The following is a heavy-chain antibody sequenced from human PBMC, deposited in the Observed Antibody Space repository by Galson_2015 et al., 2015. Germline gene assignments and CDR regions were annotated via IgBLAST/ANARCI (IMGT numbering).Heavy chain of an antibody. CDR3: ARDGVSFGSSSWDTPIYYYYGMDV. CDR2: INAGNGNT. J-gene: IGHJ6*02. CDR1: GYTFTSYA. V-gene: IGHV1-3*01. Sequence: SVKVSCKASGYTFTSYAMHWVRQAPGQRLEWMGWINAGNGNTKYSQKFQGRVTITRDTSASTAYMELSSLRPEDTAVYYCARDGVSFGSSSWDTPIYYYYGMDVWGQGTLVTVSS. D-gene: IGHD6-13*01.